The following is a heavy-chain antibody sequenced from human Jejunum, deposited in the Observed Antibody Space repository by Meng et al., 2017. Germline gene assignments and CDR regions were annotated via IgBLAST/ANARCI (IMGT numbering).Heavy chain of an antibody. Sequence: GESLKISCETSEFTFSNYEMNWVRQAPGKGPEWVSYIDKTGERMEYADSVRGRFTISRDNVRNSLYLQMNSLRVDDTGVYYCARDPHSGFRFDFWGQGAQVTVSS. J-gene: IGHJ4*02. CDR1: EFTFSNYE. CDR3: ARDPHSGFRFDF. CDR2: IDKTGERM. V-gene: IGHV3-48*03. D-gene: IGHD1-26*01.